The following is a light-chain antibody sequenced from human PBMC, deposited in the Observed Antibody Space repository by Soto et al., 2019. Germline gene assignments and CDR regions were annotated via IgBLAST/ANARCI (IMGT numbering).Light chain of an antibody. CDR2: GIS. V-gene: IGLV2-14*01. CDR1: SSNVGADYY. J-gene: IGLJ2*01. CDR3: SSYTTSMTVV. Sequence: QSALTQPASVSGSPGQTITIPCTGTSSNVGADYYVSWYQQLPGTAPKLIIYGISYRPSGVTDRFSGSKSGTAASLTISGLQAEDEADYYCSSYTTSMTVVFGGGTKLTVL.